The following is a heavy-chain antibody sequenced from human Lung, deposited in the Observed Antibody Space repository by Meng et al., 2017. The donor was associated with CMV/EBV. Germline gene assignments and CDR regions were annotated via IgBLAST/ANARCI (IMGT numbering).Heavy chain of an antibody. D-gene: IGHD3-10*01. CDR3: LRRSGGSV. Sequence: QGKLAGLGPALVKPSETLSLTCAVSGDSITNHNWWAWVRQPPGKGLEWIGEIPHRGSSAYNPSLKSRVSMSIDKSKNQFSLKLTSVTAADTAVYHCLRRSGGSVWGQGTLVTVSS. V-gene: IGHV4-4*02. CDR1: GDSITNHNW. J-gene: IGHJ1*01. CDR2: IPHRGSS.